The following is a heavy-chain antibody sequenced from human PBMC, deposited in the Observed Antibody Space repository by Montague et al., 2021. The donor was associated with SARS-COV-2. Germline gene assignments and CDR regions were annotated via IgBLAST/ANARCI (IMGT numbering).Heavy chain of an antibody. CDR1: GFTFSCYA. CDR3: AKEGGIRVAWYGEIDS. CDR2: ISYNGDKK. V-gene: IGHV3-23*01. D-gene: IGHD3-10*01. J-gene: IGHJ4*02. Sequence: SLRLSCAASGFTFSCYAMHWVRQAPGKGLEWVSVISYNGDKKYYAGSVKGRFTISRDNSKNTLYLQMNSLGAEDAAVYYCAKEGGIRVAWYGEIDSWGQGTLVTVSS.